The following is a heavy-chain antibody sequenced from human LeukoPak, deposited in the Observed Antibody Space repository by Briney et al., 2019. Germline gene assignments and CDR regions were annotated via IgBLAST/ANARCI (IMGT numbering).Heavy chain of an antibody. CDR1: GFTFSRYW. J-gene: IGHJ1*01. Sequence: GGSLRLSCAASGFTFSRYWMSWVSQAPGKGLEGVAKIKQDGSYIYYVDSVNDPFTISRDNAKNSLYLQMNSLRAEDTAVYYCARGPGYSSSWFEYFQHWGQGTLVTVSS. V-gene: IGHV3-7*01. CDR2: IKQDGSYI. D-gene: IGHD6-13*01. CDR3: ARGPGYSSSWFEYFQH.